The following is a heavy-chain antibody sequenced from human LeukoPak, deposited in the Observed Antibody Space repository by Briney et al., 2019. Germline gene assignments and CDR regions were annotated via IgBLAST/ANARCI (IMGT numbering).Heavy chain of an antibody. CDR3: ARGTLKRRGYYDSSGYYLPPDY. J-gene: IGHJ4*02. Sequence: GASVKVSCKASGYTFTGYYMHWVRQAPGQGLEWMGWINPNSGGTNYAQKFQGRVTMTRDTSISTAYMELSRLRSDDAAVYYCARGTLKRRGYYDSSGYYLPPDYWGQGTLVTVSS. CDR1: GYTFTGYY. CDR2: INPNSGGT. V-gene: IGHV1-2*02. D-gene: IGHD3-22*01.